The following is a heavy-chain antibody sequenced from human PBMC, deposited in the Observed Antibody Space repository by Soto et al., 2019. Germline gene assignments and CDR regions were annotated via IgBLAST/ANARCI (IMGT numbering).Heavy chain of an antibody. CDR2: IIPMLAVT. V-gene: IGHV1-69*02. Sequence: QVHLVQSGAEVKKPGSSVKVSCKAAVGTFSTYTLIWVRQAPGQGLEWMGRIIPMLAVTNSAQRFQGRVTLTADKSTSTAFMELTSLRSDDTAVYYCSIGSWSAETFDIWGQGTMVTVSS. CDR1: VGTFSTYT. J-gene: IGHJ3*02. D-gene: IGHD2-2*01. CDR3: SIGSWSAETFDI.